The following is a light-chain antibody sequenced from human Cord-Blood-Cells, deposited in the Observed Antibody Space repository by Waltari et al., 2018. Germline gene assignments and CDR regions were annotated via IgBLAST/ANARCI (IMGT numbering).Light chain of an antibody. CDR3: QQYYSTPLT. J-gene: IGKJ1*01. V-gene: IGKV4-1*01. CDR2: WAS. Sequence: DIVMTKSPDSLAVSLGGRATSHCKSSQSDLYSSNNKNYLDWYQQKPGQPPKLLIYWASTRESGFPDRVSGSGSGTDFTLTISSLQAEDVAVYYCQQYYSTPLTFGQGTKVEIK. CDR1: QSDLYSSNNKNY.